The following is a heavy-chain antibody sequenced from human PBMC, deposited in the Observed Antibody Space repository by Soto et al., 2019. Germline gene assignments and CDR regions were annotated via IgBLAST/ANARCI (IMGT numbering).Heavy chain of an antibody. D-gene: IGHD3-10*02. CDR2: ISFDGDEE. V-gene: IGHV3-33*08. CDR1: TVTFTNYD. J-gene: IGHJ4*02. CDR3: VNSGYYVGDY. Sequence: QVQLVESGGGVVHPGKSLRLSCAGSTVTFTNYDMQWVRQAPGKGLEWVAGISFDGDEEYYADSVKGRFSISRDNSEKTLHLQMNSRRADGTAIYYCVNSGYYVGDYWCQGTLVTVSS.